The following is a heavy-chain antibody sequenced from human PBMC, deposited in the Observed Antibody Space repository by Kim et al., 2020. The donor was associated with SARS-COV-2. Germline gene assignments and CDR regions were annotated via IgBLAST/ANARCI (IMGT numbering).Heavy chain of an antibody. CDR3: ARSTYYYDSSGYYPYDAFDF. CDR1: GGTFSSYT. V-gene: IGHV1-69*02. CDR2: IIPILGIA. J-gene: IGHJ3*01. Sequence: SVKVSCKASGGTFSSYTISWVRQAPGQGLEWMGRIIPILGIANYAQKFQGRVTITADKSTSTAYMELSSLRSEDTAVYYCARSTYYYDSSGYYPYDAFDFWGQGTMVTVSS. D-gene: IGHD3-22*01.